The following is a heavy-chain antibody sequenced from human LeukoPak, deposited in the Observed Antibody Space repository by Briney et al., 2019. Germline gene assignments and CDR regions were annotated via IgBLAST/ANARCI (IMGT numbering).Heavy chain of an antibody. CDR2: ICYSGSN. CDR1: GGSISSYD. CDR3: ARDRVVVAATQEYYYYYMDV. J-gene: IGHJ6*03. Sequence: SETLSLTCTVSGGSISSYDWSWIRQPPGKGLEWVGFICYSGSNNYNPSFKKRGTISVDTSKSQFSLKLSSVTAADTAVYYCARDRVVVAATQEYYYYYMDVWGKGTTVTVSS. D-gene: IGHD2-15*01. V-gene: IGHV4-59*01.